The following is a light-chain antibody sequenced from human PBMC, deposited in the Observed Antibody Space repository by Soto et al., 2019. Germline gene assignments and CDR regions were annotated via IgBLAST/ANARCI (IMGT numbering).Light chain of an antibody. CDR3: QQLSICPFT. J-gene: IGKJ4*01. V-gene: IGKV1-9*01. Sequence: IQLTQSPSSLSASVGDRVTITCRSSQDIAIYLAWYQQKPGEAPKLLIYAASTMYGGVPSRFSGSGSGTDFALTITSLQAEDFAVYYCQQLSICPFTFGGGTNVDIK. CDR1: QDIAIY. CDR2: AAS.